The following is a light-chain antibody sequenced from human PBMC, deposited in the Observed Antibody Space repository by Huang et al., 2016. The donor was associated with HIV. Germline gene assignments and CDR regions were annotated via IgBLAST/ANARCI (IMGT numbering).Light chain of an antibody. CDR3: QQYNTSPTT. Sequence: EIIMTQFPATLSLSPGERATLSCRASQSVGTQSAWYQQKPGQAPRLIIFGASNRATGVPGRISGSGSGTEFTLTISSVQSEDCAVYYCQQYNTSPTTFGPGTRVDVK. V-gene: IGKV3-15*01. J-gene: IGKJ3*01. CDR1: QSVGTQ. CDR2: GAS.